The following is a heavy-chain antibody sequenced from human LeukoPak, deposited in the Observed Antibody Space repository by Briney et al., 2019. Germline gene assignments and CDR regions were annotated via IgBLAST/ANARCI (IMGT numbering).Heavy chain of an antibody. Sequence: GGSLRLSCAASGFTFDDYAMHWVRQAPGKGLEWVSGISWNSGSIGYADSVKGRFTISRDNSKNTLYLQMNSLRAEDTAVYYCARDGYGDYGYYFDYWGQGTLVTVSS. D-gene: IGHD4-17*01. CDR3: ARDGYGDYGYYFDY. CDR1: GFTFDDYA. V-gene: IGHV3-9*01. J-gene: IGHJ4*02. CDR2: ISWNSGSI.